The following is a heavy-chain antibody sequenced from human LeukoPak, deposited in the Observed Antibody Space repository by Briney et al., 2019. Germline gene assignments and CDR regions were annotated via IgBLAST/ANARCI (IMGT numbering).Heavy chain of an antibody. CDR2: INHSGST. CDR3: ATRTYGGNSPFDY. J-gene: IGHJ4*02. V-gene: IGHV4-34*01. D-gene: IGHD4-23*01. Sequence: SETLSLTCAVYGGSFSGYYWSWIRQPPEKGLEWIGEINHSGSTNYNPSLKSRVTISVDTSKNQFSLKLSSVTAADTAVYYCATRTYGGNSPFDYWGQGTLVTVSS. CDR1: GGSFSGYY.